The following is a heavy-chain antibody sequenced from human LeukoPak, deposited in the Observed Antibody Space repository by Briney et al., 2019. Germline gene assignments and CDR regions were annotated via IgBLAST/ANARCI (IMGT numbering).Heavy chain of an antibody. D-gene: IGHD3-22*01. CDR2: ISAYNGNT. CDR1: GYTFTSYG. J-gene: IGHJ4*02. CDR3: ARHVPKTYYYDSSGFFFDY. Sequence: ASVTVSCKASGYTFTSYGISWVRQAPGQGLEWMGWISAYNGNTNYAQKLQGSVTMTTDTSTSTAYMELRSLRSDDTAVYYCARHVPKTYYYDSSGFFFDYWGQGTLVTVSS. V-gene: IGHV1-18*01.